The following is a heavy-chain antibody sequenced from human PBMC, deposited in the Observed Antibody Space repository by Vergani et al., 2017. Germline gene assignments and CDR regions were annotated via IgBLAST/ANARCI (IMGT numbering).Heavy chain of an antibody. CDR2: ISYDGSNK. Sequence: QVQLVESGGGVVQPGRSLRLSCAASGFTFSSYAMHWVRQAPGKGLEWVAVISYDGSNKYYADSVKGRFTISRDNSKNTLFLQMNTLRAEDTAVYYCAKILRDYIYGGFDYWGQGNLVTVSS. D-gene: IGHD5-18*01. CDR1: GFTFSSYA. V-gene: IGHV3-30-3*01. J-gene: IGHJ4*02. CDR3: AKILRDYIYGGFDY.